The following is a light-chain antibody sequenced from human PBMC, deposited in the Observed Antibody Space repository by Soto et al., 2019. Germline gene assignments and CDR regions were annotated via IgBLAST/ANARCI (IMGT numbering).Light chain of an antibody. CDR2: GAS. CDR1: QSVSSSF. V-gene: IGKV3-20*01. J-gene: IGKJ2*01. CDR3: QQYGDSPPQYT. Sequence: EIVLTQSPGTLSLSPGERATLSCRASQSVSSSFLAWYQQKPGQAPRLLIYGASSRATGIPDRFSGSGSGTDFTLTIHRREPEDFAVYYCQQYGDSPPQYTFGQGTKLEIK.